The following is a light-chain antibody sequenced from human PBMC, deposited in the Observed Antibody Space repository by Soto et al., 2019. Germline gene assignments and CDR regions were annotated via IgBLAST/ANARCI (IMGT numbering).Light chain of an antibody. CDR2: WGS. CDR3: QQYYSSHT. Sequence: DIVMTQSPDSLAVSLGERATINCKSSQSVLYSSNNKNYLAWYQQKPGQPAKLLVYWGSTRGSGVPDRFSGSGSGTDFTLTISSLQAEDVAVYYCQQYYSSHTFGQGTRLEI. V-gene: IGKV4-1*01. CDR1: QSVLYSSNNKNY. J-gene: IGKJ5*01.